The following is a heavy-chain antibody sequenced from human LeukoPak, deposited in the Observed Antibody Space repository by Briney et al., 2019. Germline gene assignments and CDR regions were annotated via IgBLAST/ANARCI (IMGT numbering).Heavy chain of an antibody. D-gene: IGHD6-19*01. Sequence: GGSLRLSCAASGFTFSSYGIHWVRQAPGKGLEWVAVIWYDGSNKYYADSVKGRFTISRDNSKNTLYLQMNSLRAEDTAVYYCARDCGIAVAGTDYGMDVRGQGTTVTVSS. J-gene: IGHJ6*02. CDR1: GFTFSSYG. CDR3: ARDCGIAVAGTDYGMDV. V-gene: IGHV3-33*01. CDR2: IWYDGSNK.